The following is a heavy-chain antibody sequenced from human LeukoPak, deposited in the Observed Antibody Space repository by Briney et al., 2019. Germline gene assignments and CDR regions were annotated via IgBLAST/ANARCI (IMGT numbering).Heavy chain of an antibody. V-gene: IGHV3-21*01. CDR1: GFTFSSYS. Sequence: GGSLRLSCAASGFTFSSYSMNWVRQAPGKGLEWVSSISSSSSYIYYADSVKGRFTISRDNAKNSLHLQMNSLRAEDTAVYYCARPDALGYGSGSYSWGQGTLVTVSS. J-gene: IGHJ5*02. CDR3: ARPDALGYGSGSYS. CDR2: ISSSSSYI. D-gene: IGHD3-10*01.